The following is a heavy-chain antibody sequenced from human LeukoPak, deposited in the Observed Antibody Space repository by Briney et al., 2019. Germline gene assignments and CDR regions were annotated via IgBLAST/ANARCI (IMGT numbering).Heavy chain of an antibody. V-gene: IGHV3-43*02. CDR1: GFTFDDYA. CDR2: ISGDGGST. D-gene: IGHD3-10*01. J-gene: IGHJ4*02. CDR3: AKDRAPYYYGSGSPIDY. Sequence: GGSLRLSCAASGFTFDDYAMHWVRQAPGKGLEWVSLISGDGGSTYYADSVKGRFTISRDNSKNSLYLQMNSLRTEDTALYYCAKDRAPYYYGSGSPIDYWGQGTLVTVSS.